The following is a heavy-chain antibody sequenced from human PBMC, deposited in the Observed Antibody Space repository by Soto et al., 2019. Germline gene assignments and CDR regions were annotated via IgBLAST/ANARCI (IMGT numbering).Heavy chain of an antibody. V-gene: IGHV4-59*01. J-gene: IGHJ6*02. Sequence: SETLSLTCTVSGGSIRSYYWTWIRQPPGEGLEWIGFIYYSGRSISYTGSTTYNPSLKSRVNISIDTSKNQFSLKVTSLTAADYYYYGMDVWGQGTTVTVSS. CDR2: IYYSGRSISYTGST. CDR1: GGSIRSYY. CDR3: DV.